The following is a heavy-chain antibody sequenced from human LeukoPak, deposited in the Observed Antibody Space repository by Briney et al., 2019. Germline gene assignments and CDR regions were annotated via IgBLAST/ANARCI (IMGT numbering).Heavy chain of an antibody. D-gene: IGHD2-15*01. Sequence: PGGSLRLSCAASGFTFSAHDMHWVRHAAGRGLEWVSVIGTTGDTYYPGSVKGRFIISRENAKNSLYLQMNSLRAEDTAVYYCARDVRPPCSGGSCYSSWGMDVWGQGTTVTVSS. J-gene: IGHJ6*02. CDR1: GFTFSAHD. CDR2: IGTTGDT. CDR3: ARDVRPPCSGGSCYSSWGMDV. V-gene: IGHV3-13*01.